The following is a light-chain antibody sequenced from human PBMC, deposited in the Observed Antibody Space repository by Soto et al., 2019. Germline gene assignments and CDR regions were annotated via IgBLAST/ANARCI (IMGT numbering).Light chain of an antibody. CDR2: LGS. J-gene: IGKJ2*01. V-gene: IGKV2-28*01. CDR3: MQALQTRYT. Sequence: DIVMTQSPLSLPVTPGEPASISCRSSQSLLHSNGYNYLDWYLQRPGQSPQLLIYLGSNRASGVPDRFSGSGSGTDFKLKISSVEAEYVGVYYCMQALQTRYTFGQGTKLEIK. CDR1: QSLLHSNGYNY.